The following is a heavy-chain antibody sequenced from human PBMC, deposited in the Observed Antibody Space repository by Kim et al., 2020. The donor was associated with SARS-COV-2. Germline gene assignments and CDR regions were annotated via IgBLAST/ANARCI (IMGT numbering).Heavy chain of an antibody. J-gene: IGHJ4*02. Sequence: GGSLRLSCAASGFTFSSYWMSWVRQAPGKGLEWVANIKQDGSEKYYVDSVKGRFTISRDNAKNSLYLQMNSLRAEDTAVYYCASDSSSWSFDYWGQGTLVTVSS. CDR2: IKQDGSEK. CDR1: GFTFSSYW. D-gene: IGHD6-13*01. CDR3: ASDSSSWSFDY. V-gene: IGHV3-7*05.